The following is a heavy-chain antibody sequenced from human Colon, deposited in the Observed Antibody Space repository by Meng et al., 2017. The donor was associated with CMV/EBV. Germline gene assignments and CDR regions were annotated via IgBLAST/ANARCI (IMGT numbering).Heavy chain of an antibody. V-gene: IGHV3-21*01. CDR1: GFSFSSWS. Sequence: GGSLRLSCAASGFSFSSWSMNWVRHAPGKGLEWVSFINSNGKSIYHAGSVKGRFTVTRDNAKNSLYLQMNSLGAEDTAVYFCVREIRRAWFDPWGQGTLVTVSS. CDR2: INSNGKSI. J-gene: IGHJ5*02. CDR3: VREIRRAWFDP.